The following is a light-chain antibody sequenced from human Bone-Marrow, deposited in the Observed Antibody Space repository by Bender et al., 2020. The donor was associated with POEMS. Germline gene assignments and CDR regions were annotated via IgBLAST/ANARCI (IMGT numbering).Light chain of an antibody. Sequence: QSALTQPPSASGSPGQSVTISCTGTSSDVGDYTAVSWYQQHPGKAPKLMIYEVTKRPSGVPDRFSGSKSGNTASLTVSGLQAEDEADYYCQAWDRDSIVVFGGGTRLTVL. V-gene: IGLV2-8*01. CDR1: SSDVGDYTA. J-gene: IGLJ2*01. CDR3: QAWDRDSIVV. CDR2: EVT.